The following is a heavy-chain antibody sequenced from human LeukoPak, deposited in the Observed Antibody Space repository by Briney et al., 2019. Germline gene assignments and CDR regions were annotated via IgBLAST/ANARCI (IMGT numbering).Heavy chain of an antibody. Sequence: SEALSLTCTVSGGSISSYYWSWIRQPPGKGLEWIGYIYYSGSTYYNPSLKSRVTISVDTSKNQFSLKLSSVTAADTAVYYCARGGGPYNWNYASGDYHFDYWGQGTLVTVSS. CDR3: ARGGGPYNWNYASGDYHFDY. J-gene: IGHJ4*02. CDR2: IYYSGST. V-gene: IGHV4-59*08. D-gene: IGHD1-7*01. CDR1: GGSISSYY.